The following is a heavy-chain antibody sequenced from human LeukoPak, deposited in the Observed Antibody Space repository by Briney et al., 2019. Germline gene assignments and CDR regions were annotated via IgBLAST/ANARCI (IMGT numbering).Heavy chain of an antibody. CDR1: GYTFSDHY. Sequence: ASVKVSFKASGYTFSDHYMHWVRQAPGQGLEWMGWINPNSGGTNYAQKFQGRVTMTRDTSISTAYMELSRLRSDDTAVYYCARVPLGTGYYNWNYYYGMDVWGQGTTVTVSS. D-gene: IGHD3-9*01. CDR2: INPNSGGT. CDR3: ARVPLGTGYYNWNYYYGMDV. J-gene: IGHJ6*02. V-gene: IGHV1-2*02.